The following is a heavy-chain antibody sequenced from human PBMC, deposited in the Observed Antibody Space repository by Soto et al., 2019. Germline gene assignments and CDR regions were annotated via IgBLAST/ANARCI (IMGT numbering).Heavy chain of an antibody. Sequence: GGSLRLSCAASGFTFSSYAISWVRQAPGKGLEWVSAISGSGGSTYYADSVKGRFTISRDNSKNTLYLQMNSLRAEDTAVYYCAKDSSGWPYNWFDPWGQGTLVTVS. V-gene: IGHV3-23*01. CDR3: AKDSSGWPYNWFDP. CDR1: GFTFSSYA. CDR2: ISGSGGST. D-gene: IGHD6-19*01. J-gene: IGHJ5*02.